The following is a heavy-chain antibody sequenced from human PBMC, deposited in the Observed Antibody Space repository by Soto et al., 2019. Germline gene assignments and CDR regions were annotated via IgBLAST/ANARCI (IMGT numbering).Heavy chain of an antibody. Sequence: QVQLVQSGAEVKKPGASVKVSCKASGYTFSRSGISWVRQAPGQGLEWMGWISTYNADTNYAQKLQGRVTMTTDTSTSTAFMELRSLRSDDTAVEYWARSGSVPYYYYGLDVWGQGTTVTVSS. CDR2: ISTYNADT. J-gene: IGHJ6*02. V-gene: IGHV1-18*01. CDR1: GYTFSRSG. CDR3: ARSGSVPYYYYGLDV. D-gene: IGHD1-26*01.